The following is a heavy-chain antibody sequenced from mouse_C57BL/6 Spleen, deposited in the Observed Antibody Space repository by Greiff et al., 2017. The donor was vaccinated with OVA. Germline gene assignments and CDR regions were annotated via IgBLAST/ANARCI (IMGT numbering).Heavy chain of an antibody. V-gene: IGHV14-1*01. Sequence: VQLQQSGAELVRPGASVKLSCTASGFNFKDYYIHWVKQRPEQGLEWIGRIDPGGGDTEYAPKFQGKATLTADTSSNTAYLQLSSLTSEDTAVYYCTPSPWFAYWGQGTLVTVSA. CDR3: TPSPWFAY. J-gene: IGHJ3*01. CDR2: IDPGGGDT. CDR1: GFNFKDYY.